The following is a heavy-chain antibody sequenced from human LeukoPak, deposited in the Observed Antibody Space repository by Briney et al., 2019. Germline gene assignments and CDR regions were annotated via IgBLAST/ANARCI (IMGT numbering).Heavy chain of an antibody. CDR3: ARGRSDRRANQLLFHYYGSRPREFDP. J-gene: IGHJ5*02. D-gene: IGHD2-2*01. CDR1: GYTFTSYD. V-gene: IGHV1-8*01. CDR2: MNPNSGNT. Sequence: ASVKVSCKASGYTFTSYDINWVRQATGQGLEWMGWMNPNSGNTGYAQKFQGRVTMTRNTSISTAYMELSSLRSEDTAVYYCARGRSDRRANQLLFHYYGSRPREFDPWGQGTLVTVSS.